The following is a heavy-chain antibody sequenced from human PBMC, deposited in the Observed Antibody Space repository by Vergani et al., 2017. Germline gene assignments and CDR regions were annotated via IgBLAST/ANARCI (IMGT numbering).Heavy chain of an antibody. Sequence: EVQLVQSGAEVKKPGESLKISCKYSESSFISNEIAWVRQMSGKGLQWMGNINPIDSKIAYSPSFQGQAIMSLDKSINTAYLQWRSLKASDTAIYYCTRHVPCGDGACLHFDHWCQGTKVTVFS. CDR3: TRHVPCGDGACLHFDH. J-gene: IGHJ4*02. CDR2: INPIDSKI. V-gene: IGHV5-51*01. CDR1: ESSFISNE. D-gene: IGHD2-21*01.